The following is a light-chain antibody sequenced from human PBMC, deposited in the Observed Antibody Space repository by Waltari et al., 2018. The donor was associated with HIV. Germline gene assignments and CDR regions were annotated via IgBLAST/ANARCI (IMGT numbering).Light chain of an antibody. CDR3: QQLKTYPLS. V-gene: IGKV1-9*01. J-gene: IGKJ4*01. CDR1: QGVGSY. Sequence: IKLTQSPSFLSASVGERLTITCRATQGVGSYLAWYQQKPGKAPNLLIYSVSVLQPGVPSRFSGSGSGTEFTLTISGLQPEDFATYYCQQLKTYPLSFGGGTKVEIK. CDR2: SVS.